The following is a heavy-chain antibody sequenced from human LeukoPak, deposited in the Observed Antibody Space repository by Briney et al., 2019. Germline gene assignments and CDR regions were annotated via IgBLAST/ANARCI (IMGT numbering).Heavy chain of an antibody. D-gene: IGHD5-12*01. CDR2: IYYSGST. CDR1: GGSISSSSYY. CDR3: ARLGDIRNFDY. Sequence: PSETLSLTCTVSGGSISSSSYYWGWIRQPPGKGLEWIGSIYYSGSTYYNPSLKSRVTISVDTSKNQFSLKLSPVTAADTAVYYCARLGDIRNFDYWGQGTLVTVSS. V-gene: IGHV4-39*01. J-gene: IGHJ4*02.